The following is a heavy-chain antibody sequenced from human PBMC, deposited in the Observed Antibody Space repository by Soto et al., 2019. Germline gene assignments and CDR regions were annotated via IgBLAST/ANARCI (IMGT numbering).Heavy chain of an antibody. CDR2: TYYRSKWYY. CDR1: GDSVSSNSAG. D-gene: IGHD1-26*01. V-gene: IGHV6-1*01. CDR3: ARGEQYSGRIFDY. Sequence: SQTLSLTCAVTGDSVSSNSAGWSWVRQSPSRGLEWLGRTYYRSKWYYEYAVSVRGRITINPDTSKNQYSLQLNSVTPEDTAVYFCARGEQYSGRIFDYWGQGTLVTVSS. J-gene: IGHJ4*01.